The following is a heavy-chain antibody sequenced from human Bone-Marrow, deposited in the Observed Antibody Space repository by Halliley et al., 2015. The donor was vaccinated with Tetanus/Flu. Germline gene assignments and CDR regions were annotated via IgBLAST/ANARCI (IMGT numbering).Heavy chain of an antibody. Sequence: QLVQSGAEVKKPGESLKISCKGSGYSFTNYWVGWVRQMPGKGLEWMGLIYPGDSDTRYSPSFQGQVTISVDKSISTAYLQWSSLKASDTAMYYCARGGLVVNATNYFDRWGQGTLVTVSS. CDR2: IYPGDSDT. CDR3: ARGGLVVNATNYFDR. V-gene: IGHV5-51*01. D-gene: IGHD2-8*02. J-gene: IGHJ4*02. CDR1: GYSFTNYW.